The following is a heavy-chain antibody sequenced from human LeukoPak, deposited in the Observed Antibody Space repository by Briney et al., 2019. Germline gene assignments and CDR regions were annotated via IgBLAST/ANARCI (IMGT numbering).Heavy chain of an antibody. D-gene: IGHD3-10*01. J-gene: IGHJ4*02. CDR2: INPDNGNT. V-gene: IGHV1-18*01. Sequence: ASVKVSCKXAGYTFTTYPITWVRQAPRQGLEWMGWINPDNGNTIYAQKVQGRLTMTTDTSTTTAYMELRSLRSDDTAVYYCARVRTYSYGSGSYYWDYYFDYWGLGTLVTVSS. CDR3: ARVRTYSYGSGSYYWDYYFDY. CDR1: GYTFTTYP.